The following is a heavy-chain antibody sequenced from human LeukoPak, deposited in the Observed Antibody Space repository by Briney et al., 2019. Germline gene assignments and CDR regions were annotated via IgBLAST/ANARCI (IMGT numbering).Heavy chain of an antibody. Sequence: GESLKISCKSSGNSFASYWIGWVRQMPGKGLEWMGIIYPDDSDTRYSPSFQGHVTITADKSISTAYLQWSSMKASDTAMYYCARRIAGSGSDYWGQGTLVTVSS. D-gene: IGHD6-13*01. CDR2: IYPDDSDT. V-gene: IGHV5-51*01. CDR3: ARRIAGSGSDY. CDR1: GNSFASYW. J-gene: IGHJ4*02.